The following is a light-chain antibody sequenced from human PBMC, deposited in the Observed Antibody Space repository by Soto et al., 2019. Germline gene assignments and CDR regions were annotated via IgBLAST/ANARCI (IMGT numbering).Light chain of an antibody. Sequence: DIQLTQSPSFLSAAVGDRVTITCRASQGISTYLAWYQQKPGKAPKSLIYGASTLQGGVPSRFSGSGSGTEFTLTISSLQPEDFATYYCQELNSYPRTFGQGTKVEVK. CDR3: QELNSYPRT. CDR2: GAS. CDR1: QGISTY. J-gene: IGKJ1*01. V-gene: IGKV1-9*01.